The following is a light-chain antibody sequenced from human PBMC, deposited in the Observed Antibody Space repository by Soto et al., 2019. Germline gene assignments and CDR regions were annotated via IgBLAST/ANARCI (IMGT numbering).Light chain of an antibody. J-gene: IGKJ1*01. Sequence: AIQMTQSPSSLSASVGDRVTITCRASQDLGNELGWYQQKPGKAPKLLIYAASSLQSGVPSRFSGSESGADFTLAISSLQPDDFAVYYCLQDYRYPLTFGQGTKVEIK. CDR1: QDLGNE. CDR3: LQDYRYPLT. CDR2: AAS. V-gene: IGKV1-6*01.